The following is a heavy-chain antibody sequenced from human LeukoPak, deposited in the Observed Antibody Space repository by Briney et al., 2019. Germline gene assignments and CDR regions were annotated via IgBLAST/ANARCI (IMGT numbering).Heavy chain of an antibody. Sequence: GRSLRLSCAASGFTFSSYGMHWDRQAPGKVLEWVAAISYDGSNKYYADSVKGRFTISRDNSKNTLYLQMNSLRAEDTAVYYCAKDKGASGGLDYWGQGTLVTVSS. CDR2: ISYDGSNK. J-gene: IGHJ4*02. V-gene: IGHV3-30*18. CDR3: AKDKGASGGLDY. CDR1: GFTFSSYG. D-gene: IGHD1-26*01.